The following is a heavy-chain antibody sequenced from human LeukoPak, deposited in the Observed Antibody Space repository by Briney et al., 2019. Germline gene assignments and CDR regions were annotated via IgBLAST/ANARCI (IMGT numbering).Heavy chain of an antibody. D-gene: IGHD6-13*01. V-gene: IGHV1-46*01. J-gene: IGHJ4*02. CDR3: ARELGIAAAGTGELDY. CDR1: GYTVTSYY. Sequence: ASVKVSCKASGYTVTSYYMHWVRQAPGQGLEWIGILNPSGGSSSYAQKFQGRATLTRATSTSTVYMELSSLRSEDTAVYYCARELGIAAAGTGELDYWGQGTLVTVSS. CDR2: LNPSGGSS.